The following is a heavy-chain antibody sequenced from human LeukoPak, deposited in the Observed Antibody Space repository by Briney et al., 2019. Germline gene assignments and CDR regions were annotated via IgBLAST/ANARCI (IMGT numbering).Heavy chain of an antibody. CDR2: ISGSVTNT. CDR1: GLTFSSYA. D-gene: IGHD3-10*01. J-gene: IGHJ4*02. Sequence: PGGSLRLSCAASGLTFSSYAMSWVRQAPGKGLEWVSGISGSVTNTYYADSVKGRFTISRDNSQNTLYLQMSSLRAEDSATYYCTKADGSGTYYTRPSDYWGQGTLVTVSP. CDR3: TKADGSGTYYTRPSDY. V-gene: IGHV3-23*01.